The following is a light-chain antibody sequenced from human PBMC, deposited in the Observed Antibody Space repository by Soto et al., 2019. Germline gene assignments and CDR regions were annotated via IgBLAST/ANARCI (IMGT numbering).Light chain of an antibody. J-gene: IGLJ1*01. CDR3: TSYIRSSTLDYV. V-gene: IGLV2-14*01. Sequence: QSVLTQPASVSGSPGQSITISCTGTSSDVGGYNHVSWYQQYPGKAPKLMIYEVSNRPSGVSNRFSGSKSGNTASLTISGLQAEDEADYYCTSYIRSSTLDYVFGTGTKVTVL. CDR2: EVS. CDR1: SSDVGGYNH.